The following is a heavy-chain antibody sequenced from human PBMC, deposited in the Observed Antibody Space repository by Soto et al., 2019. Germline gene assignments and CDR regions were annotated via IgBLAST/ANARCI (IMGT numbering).Heavy chain of an antibody. D-gene: IGHD5-12*01. CDR2: INHSGST. J-gene: IGHJ4*02. V-gene: IGHV4-34*01. CDR1: GGSFSGYY. CDR3: ARGRFDFLRKPYYFDY. Sequence: SETLSLTCAVYGGSFSGYYWSWIRQPPGKGLEWIGEINHSGSTNYNPSLKSRVTISVDTSKNQFSLKLSSVTAADTAVYYCARGRFDFLRKPYYFDYWGQGTLVTVSS.